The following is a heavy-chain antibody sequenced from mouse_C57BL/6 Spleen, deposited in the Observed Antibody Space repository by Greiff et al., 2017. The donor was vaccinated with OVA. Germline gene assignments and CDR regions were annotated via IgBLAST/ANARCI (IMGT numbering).Heavy chain of an antibody. CDR1: GYTFTDYE. V-gene: IGHV1-15*01. Sequence: VKLMESGAELVRPGASVTLSCKASGYTFTDYEMHWVKQTPVHGLEWIGAIDPETGGTAYNQKFKGKAILTADKSSSTAYMELRSLTSEDSAVYYCSSDYYYSMDYWGQGTSVTVSS. CDR2: IDPETGGT. J-gene: IGHJ4*01. CDR3: SSDYYYSMDY. D-gene: IGHD2-13*01.